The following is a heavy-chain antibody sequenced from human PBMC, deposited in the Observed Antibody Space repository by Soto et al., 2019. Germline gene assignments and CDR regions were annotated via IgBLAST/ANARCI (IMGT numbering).Heavy chain of an antibody. CDR3: ARDGPPTTTGVGPSYTMDV. Sequence: QMQLVQSGAEVKKPGASVQVSCKASGYTFTSYHMHWVRQAPGQGLEWMGIINPSGGRITYAPRFQGRVMMTRDTSTNTVYMELRSLRSEDTAVYYCARDGPPTTTGVGPSYTMDVWGQGTTVTVS. D-gene: IGHD3-3*01. CDR1: GYTFTSYH. CDR2: INPSGGRI. V-gene: IGHV1-46*01. J-gene: IGHJ6*02.